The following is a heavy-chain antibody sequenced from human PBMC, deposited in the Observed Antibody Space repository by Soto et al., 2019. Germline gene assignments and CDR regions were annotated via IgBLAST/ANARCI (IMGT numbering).Heavy chain of an antibody. J-gene: IGHJ6*04. V-gene: IGHV1-18*01. CDR1: GYTFTSYG. CDR2: ISAYNGNT. CDR3: AREGLYCSGGSCYLYYYYYGMDV. Sequence: ASVKVSCKASGYTFTSYGISWVRQAPGQGLEWMGWISAYNGNTNYAQKLQGRVTMTTDTSTSTAYMELRSLRSDDTAVYYCAREGLYCSGGSCYLYYYYYGMDVWGKGTTVTVSS. D-gene: IGHD2-15*01.